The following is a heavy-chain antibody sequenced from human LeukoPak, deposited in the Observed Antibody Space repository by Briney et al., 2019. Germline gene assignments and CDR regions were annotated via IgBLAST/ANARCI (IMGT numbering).Heavy chain of an antibody. CDR1: GYSFTNYW. D-gene: IGHD6-19*01. J-gene: IGHJ4*02. Sequence: GESLKISCKGSGYSFTNYWIGWVRQMPGKGLEWMGIMYLGDSETRYSPSFQGQVTISADKSISTVYLQWSSLKASDTAMYYCVRHEGSISGWPFDYWGQGTLATVSS. V-gene: IGHV5-51*01. CDR2: MYLGDSET. CDR3: VRHEGSISGWPFDY.